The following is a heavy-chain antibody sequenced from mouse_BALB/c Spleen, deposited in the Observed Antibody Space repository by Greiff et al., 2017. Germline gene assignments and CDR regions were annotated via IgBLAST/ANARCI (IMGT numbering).Heavy chain of an antibody. V-gene: IGHV5-6-4*01. CDR3: TRRGTTVVPFDY. CDR1: GFTFSSYT. Sequence: EVKVVESGGGLVKPGGSLKLSCAASGFTFSSYTMSWVRQTPEKRLEWVATISSGGSYTYYPDSVKGRFTISRDNAKNTLYLQMSSLKSEDTAMYYCTRRGTTVVPFDYWGQGTTLTVSS. D-gene: IGHD1-1*01. CDR2: ISSGGSYT. J-gene: IGHJ2*01.